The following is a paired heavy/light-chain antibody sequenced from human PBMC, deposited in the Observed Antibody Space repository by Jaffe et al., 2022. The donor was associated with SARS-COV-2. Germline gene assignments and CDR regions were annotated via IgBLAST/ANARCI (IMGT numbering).Light chain of an antibody. J-gene: IGKJ5*01. V-gene: IGKV4-1*01. CDR2: WAS. CDR3: QQYYSTPPT. Sequence: DIVMTQSPDSLAVSLGERATLNCKSSQSVLYSSNNKNYLAWYQQKPGQPPKLLIYWASTRESGVPDRFSGSGSGTDFTLTISSLQAEDVAVYYCQQYYSTPPTFGQGTRLEIK. CDR1: QSVLYSSNNKNY.
Heavy chain of an antibody. J-gene: IGHJ5*02. CDR2: ISSSSTYK. Sequence: EVQLVESGGGLVKPGGSLRLSCAASGFTFSSYSMNWVRQAPGKGLEWVSSISSSSTYKYYADSVKGRFTISRDNAKNSLYLQMNSLRAEDTAVYYCARGAGLSYYYDSSGYGGPNWFDPWGQGTLVTVSS. V-gene: IGHV3-21*01. CDR1: GFTFSSYS. CDR3: ARGAGLSYYYDSSGYGGPNWFDP. D-gene: IGHD3-22*01.